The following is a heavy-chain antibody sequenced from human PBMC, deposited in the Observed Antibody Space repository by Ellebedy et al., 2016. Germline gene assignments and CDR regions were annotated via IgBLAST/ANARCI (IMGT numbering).Heavy chain of an antibody. CDR1: GFTFSSYG. Sequence: GGSLRLXCAASGFTFSSYGMHWVRQAPGKGLEWVAVISYDGSNKYYADSVKGRFTISRDNSKNTLYLQMNSLRAEDTAVYYCAKDRGSGWPDYWGQGTLVTVSS. D-gene: IGHD6-19*01. V-gene: IGHV3-30*18. CDR2: ISYDGSNK. CDR3: AKDRGSGWPDY. J-gene: IGHJ4*02.